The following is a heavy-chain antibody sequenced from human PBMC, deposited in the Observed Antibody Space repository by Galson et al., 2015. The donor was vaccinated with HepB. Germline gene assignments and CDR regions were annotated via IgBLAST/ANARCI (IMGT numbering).Heavy chain of an antibody. J-gene: IGHJ3*02. CDR1: GYSFTSYW. V-gene: IGHV5-51*01. CDR2: IYPGDSDT. Sequence: QSGAEVKKPGESLKISCKGSGYSFTSYWIGWVRQMPGKGLEWMGIIYPGDSDTRYSPSFQGQVTISADKSISTAYLQWSSLKASDTAMYYCARPPPQDPLYYYDSSGYYNDAFDIWGQGTMVTVSS. CDR3: ARPPPQDPLYYYDSSGYYNDAFDI. D-gene: IGHD3-22*01.